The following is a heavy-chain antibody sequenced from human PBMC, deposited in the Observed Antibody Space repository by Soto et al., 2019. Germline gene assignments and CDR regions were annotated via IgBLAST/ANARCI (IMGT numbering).Heavy chain of an antibody. Sequence: ASVKVSCKASGYTFTGYYMHWVRQAPGQGLEWMGWINPNSGGTNYAQKFQGRVTMTRDTSISTAYMELSRLRSDDTAVYYCARDGGRYRSSWYFFDYWGQGILVTVSS. D-gene: IGHD6-13*01. J-gene: IGHJ4*02. CDR3: ARDGGRYRSSWYFFDY. CDR2: INPNSGGT. V-gene: IGHV1-2*02. CDR1: GYTFTGYY.